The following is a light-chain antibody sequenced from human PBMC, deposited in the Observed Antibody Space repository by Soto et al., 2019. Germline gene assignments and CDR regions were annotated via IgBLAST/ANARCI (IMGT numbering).Light chain of an antibody. CDR1: QSVSSN. CDR2: GAS. V-gene: IGKV3-15*01. CDR3: QLYNDWRT. Sequence: EIVMTQSPATLSVSPGERATLSCRASQSVSSNLAWYQQKPGQAPRLLIYGASTRATGIPARFCGSGSGTEISLTISSLQSEDFSVYYCQLYNDWRTFGQGTKVEI. J-gene: IGKJ1*01.